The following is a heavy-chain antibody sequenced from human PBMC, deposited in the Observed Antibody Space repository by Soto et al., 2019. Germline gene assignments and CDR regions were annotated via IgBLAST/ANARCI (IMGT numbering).Heavy chain of an antibody. CDR2: IKSDGSST. Sequence: GGSLRLSCVGSGITFSSSWMHWVRQAPGKGVVWVSRIKSDGSSTTYADSVKGRFTSTRDNAQNTLYLQMNSLRVEDRAGYYCARDFPAFDHWGQGTLVTVSS. J-gene: IGHJ4*02. CDR3: ARDFPAFDH. CDR1: GITFSSSW. V-gene: IGHV3-74*01. D-gene: IGHD2-2*01.